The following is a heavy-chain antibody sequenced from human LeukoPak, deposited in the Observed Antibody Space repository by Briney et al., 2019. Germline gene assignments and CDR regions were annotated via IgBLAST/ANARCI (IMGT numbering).Heavy chain of an antibody. Sequence: SGGSLRLSCAASGFTFSSHLMHWVRQAQGAGLVWVSSVKSDGTATTYADSVKGRFTISRDNAKNTLYLQMNSLRVEDTAVYYCVRKFATGDWGQGTLVTVSS. J-gene: IGHJ4*02. V-gene: IGHV3-74*01. CDR2: VKSDGTAT. CDR1: GFTFSSHL. D-gene: IGHD1-14*01. CDR3: VRKFATGD.